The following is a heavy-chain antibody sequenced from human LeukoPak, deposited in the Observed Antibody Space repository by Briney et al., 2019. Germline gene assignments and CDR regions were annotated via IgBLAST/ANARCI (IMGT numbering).Heavy chain of an antibody. V-gene: IGHV1-69*04. D-gene: IGHD7-27*01. CDR3: ARGTPKTLTAGVFRHYYYGMDV. CDR1: GGTFSSYA. J-gene: IGHJ6*02. CDR2: IIPIFGIA. Sequence: PGASVKVSCKASGGTFSSYAISWVPQAPGQGLKWMGRIIPIFGIANYAQKFQGRVTITADKSTSTAYMELSSLRSEDTAVYYCARGTPKTLTAGVFRHYYYGMDVWGQGTTVTVSS.